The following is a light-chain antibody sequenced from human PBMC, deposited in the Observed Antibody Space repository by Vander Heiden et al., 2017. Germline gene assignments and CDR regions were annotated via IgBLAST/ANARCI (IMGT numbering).Light chain of an antibody. J-gene: IGLJ2*01. CDR1: SSDVGGYNS. CDR2: EVL. Sequence: QSALTQPPSASASPGQSVAISCTGTSSDVGGYNSVSWYQHHPGKAPKLMIYEVLKRPSGVPDRFSGSKSGNTASLTVSGLQAEDEADYYCSSYAGSNNFVVFGGGTKLTVL. CDR3: SSYAGSNNFVV. V-gene: IGLV2-8*01.